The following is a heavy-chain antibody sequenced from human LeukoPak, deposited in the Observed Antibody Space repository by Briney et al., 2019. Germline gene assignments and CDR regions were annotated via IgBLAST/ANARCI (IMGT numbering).Heavy chain of an antibody. V-gene: IGHV3-30*18. Sequence: PGRSLRLSCAASGFTFSSYGMHWVRQAPGKGLEWVAVISYDGSNKYYADSVKGRFTISRDNSKNTLYLQMNSLRAEDTAAYYCAKGIAAAGYFDYWGQGTLDTVSS. CDR1: GFTFSSYG. D-gene: IGHD6-13*01. CDR3: AKGIAAAGYFDY. CDR2: ISYDGSNK. J-gene: IGHJ4*02.